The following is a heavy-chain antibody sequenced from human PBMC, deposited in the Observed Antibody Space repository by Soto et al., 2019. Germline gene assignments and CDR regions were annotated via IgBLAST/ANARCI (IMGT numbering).Heavy chain of an antibody. V-gene: IGHV3-30-3*01. J-gene: IGHJ5*02. CDR2: ISYDGSNK. CDR3: ARDTTYCGGDCYWGWFDP. Sequence: ESGGGSAQPGGSLTLSCVASGFTFSSYAMHWVRQAPGKGLEWVAVISYDGSNKYYADSVKGRFTISRDNSKNTLYLQMNSLRAEDTAVYYCARDTTYCGGDCYWGWFDPWGQGTLVTVSS. D-gene: IGHD2-21*02. CDR1: GFTFSSYA.